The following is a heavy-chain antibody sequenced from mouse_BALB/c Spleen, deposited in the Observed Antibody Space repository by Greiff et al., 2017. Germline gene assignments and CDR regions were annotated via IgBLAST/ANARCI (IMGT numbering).Heavy chain of an antibody. V-gene: IGHV1S81*02. D-gene: IGHD1-2*01. CDR1: GYTFTSYY. J-gene: IGHJ2*01. CDR2: INPSNGGT. Sequence: QVQLQQSGAELVKPGASVKLSCKASGYTFTSYYMYWVKQRPGQGLEWIGEINPSNGGTNFNEKFKSKATLTVDKSSSTAYMQLSSLTSEDSAVYYCTRSRYYGNYFDYWGQGTTLTVSS. CDR3: TRSRYYGNYFDY.